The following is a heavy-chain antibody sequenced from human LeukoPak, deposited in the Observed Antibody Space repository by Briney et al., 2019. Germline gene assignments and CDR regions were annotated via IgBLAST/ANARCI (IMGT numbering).Heavy chain of an antibody. CDR1: GFTFSSYA. J-gene: IGHJ4*02. CDR2: ISGSGGST. V-gene: IGHV3-23*01. Sequence: GGSLRLSCAASGFTFSSYAMSWVRQAPGKGLEWVSAISGSGGSTYYADSVKGRFTISRDNSKNTLYPQMNSLRAEDTAVYYCAKDRVGATTGYFDYWGQGTLVTVSS. D-gene: IGHD1-26*01. CDR3: AKDRVGATTGYFDY.